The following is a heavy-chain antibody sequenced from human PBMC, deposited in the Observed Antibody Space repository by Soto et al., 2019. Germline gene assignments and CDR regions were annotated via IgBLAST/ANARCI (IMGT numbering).Heavy chain of an antibody. D-gene: IGHD6-19*01. Sequence: QLQLQESGSGLVKPSQTLSLTCAVSGGSISSGGSSWSWIRQPPGKGLEWIGYIYHSGSTYYNPSLKRRVTISVDRSRNQFSLKLSSVTAADTAGYYCARAGGLGAVAVDYWGQGTLVTVSS. CDR1: GGSISSGGSS. V-gene: IGHV4-30-2*01. J-gene: IGHJ4*02. CDR3: ARAGGLGAVAVDY. CDR2: IYHSGST.